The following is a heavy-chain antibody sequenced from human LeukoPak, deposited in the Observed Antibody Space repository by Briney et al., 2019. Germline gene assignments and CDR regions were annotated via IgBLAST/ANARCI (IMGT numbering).Heavy chain of an antibody. Sequence: TGGSLRLSCAASGFTFSNAWMSWVRQAPGKGLEWVGRIKSKTYGGTTDYAAPVKGRFIISRDDSKNTLYVQMNSLKSEDTAVYYCTAFESGGFYWGQGTLVTVSS. V-gene: IGHV3-15*01. CDR1: GFTFSNAW. D-gene: IGHD2-15*01. CDR3: TAFESGGFY. J-gene: IGHJ4*02. CDR2: IKSKTYGGTT.